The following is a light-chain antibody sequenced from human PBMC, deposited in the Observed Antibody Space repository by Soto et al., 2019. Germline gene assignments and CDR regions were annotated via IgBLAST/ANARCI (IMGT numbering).Light chain of an antibody. J-gene: IGKJ1*01. CDR3: HEYGISPSP. CDR2: GAS. V-gene: IGKV3-20*01. Sequence: EGGLTKTQGTLSLSPGERATLSCRASQSVSSNYLAWYQQKPGQAPRLLIYGASSGATGIPDRFSGSGSGTDFTLTISRLEPEDFAVYYCHEYGISPSPSGQVANVDIK. CDR1: QSVSSNY.